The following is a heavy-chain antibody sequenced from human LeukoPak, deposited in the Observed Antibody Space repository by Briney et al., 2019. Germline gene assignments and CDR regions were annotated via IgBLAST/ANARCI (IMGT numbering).Heavy chain of an antibody. D-gene: IGHD1-14*01. V-gene: IGHV3-74*01. CDR2: INSDGSST. CDR3: ISSNPSFDY. J-gene: IGHJ4*02. CDR1: GLTFSDYW. Sequence: GGSLRLSCIASGLTFSDYWMHWVRQAPGKGLVWVSRINSDGSSTRYADSVKGRFTISRDNAKNTLYLQMNSLRAEDTAVYYCISSNPSFDYWGQGTLVTVSS.